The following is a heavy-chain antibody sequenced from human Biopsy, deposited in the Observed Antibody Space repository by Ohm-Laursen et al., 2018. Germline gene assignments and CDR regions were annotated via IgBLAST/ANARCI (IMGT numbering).Heavy chain of an antibody. CDR3: ARATNSTGWPYYYFYGMDV. J-gene: IGHJ6*02. V-gene: IGHV4-59*01. D-gene: IGHD2/OR15-2a*01. CDR2: IYYSGST. CDR1: GGSISSDY. Sequence: SETLSLTWTVSGGSISSDYWSWIRQTPGKGLEWIGYIYYSGSTNYNPSLKGRVTISVDTSKNQFSLRLNSVTAADTAVDYFARATNSTGWPYYYFYGMDVWGQGTTVTVSS.